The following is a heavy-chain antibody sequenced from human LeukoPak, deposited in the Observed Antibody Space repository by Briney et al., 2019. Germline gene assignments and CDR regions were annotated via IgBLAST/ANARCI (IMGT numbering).Heavy chain of an antibody. Sequence: GGSLRLSCAASGFTVSSNYMSWVRQAPGKGLEWVSGISGSGGSTYYADSVKGRFTISRDNSKNTLYLQMNSLRAEDTAVYYCAKVRLLWFGESVDYWGQGTLVTVSS. CDR2: ISGSGGST. V-gene: IGHV3-23*01. CDR1: GFTVSSNY. CDR3: AKVRLLWFGESVDY. J-gene: IGHJ4*02. D-gene: IGHD3-10*01.